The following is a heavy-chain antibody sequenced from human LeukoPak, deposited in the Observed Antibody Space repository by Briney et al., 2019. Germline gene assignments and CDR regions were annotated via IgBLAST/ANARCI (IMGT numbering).Heavy chain of an antibody. Sequence: PGGSLRLSCAASGFTFSSYAMNWVRQAPVKGLEWVSGISGSGRDTYYADSVKGRFTISRDNSKNTLYLQMNSLRADDTAVYYCATNYYDSRGYFPDFDCWGQGALVSVSS. V-gene: IGHV3-23*01. J-gene: IGHJ4*02. D-gene: IGHD3-22*01. CDR3: ATNYYDSRGYFPDFDC. CDR2: ISGSGRDT. CDR1: GFTFSSYA.